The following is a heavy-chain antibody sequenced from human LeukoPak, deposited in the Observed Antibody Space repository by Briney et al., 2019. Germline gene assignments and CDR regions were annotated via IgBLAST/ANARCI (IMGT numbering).Heavy chain of an antibody. CDR3: ARSYYDYIWGSYRLVNYYYYMDV. Sequence: ASVKVSCKASGYTFTSYDINWVRQATGQGLEWMGWMNPNSGNTGYAQKFQGRVTMTRNTSISTAYMELSSLRSEDTAVYYCARSYYDYIWGSYRLVNYYYYMDVWGKGTMVTVSS. V-gene: IGHV1-8*01. J-gene: IGHJ6*03. CDR1: GYTFTSYD. CDR2: MNPNSGNT. D-gene: IGHD3-16*02.